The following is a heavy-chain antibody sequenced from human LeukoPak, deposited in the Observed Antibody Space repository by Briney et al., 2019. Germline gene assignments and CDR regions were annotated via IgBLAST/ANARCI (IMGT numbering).Heavy chain of an antibody. CDR3: AKDGYSSSAPFDY. D-gene: IGHD6-6*01. CDR2: ISGSGGST. CDR1: GFTFSSYS. V-gene: IGHV3-23*01. J-gene: IGHJ4*02. Sequence: GGSLRLSCAASGFTFSSYSMNWVRQAPGKGLEWVSAISGSGGSTYYADSVKGRFTISRDNSKNTLYLQMNSLRAEDTAVYYCAKDGYSSSAPFDYWGQGTLVTVSS.